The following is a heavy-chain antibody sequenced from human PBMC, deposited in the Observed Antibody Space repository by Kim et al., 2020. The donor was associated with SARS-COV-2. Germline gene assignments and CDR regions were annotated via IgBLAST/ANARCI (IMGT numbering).Heavy chain of an antibody. D-gene: IGHD3-10*01. Sequence: YYSTSLKTRLTISKDTSKNQVVLTMTNMDPVDTATYYCARTRGKGRFFDYWGQGTLVTVSS. V-gene: IGHV2-70*01. CDR3: ARTRGKGRFFDY. J-gene: IGHJ4*02.